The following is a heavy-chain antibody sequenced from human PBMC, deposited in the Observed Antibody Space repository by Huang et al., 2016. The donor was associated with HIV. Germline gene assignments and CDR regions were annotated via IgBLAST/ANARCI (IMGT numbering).Heavy chain of an antibody. J-gene: IGHJ4*02. CDR2: IIPLFGTT. D-gene: IGHD3-10*01. CDR3: ARDRGYYGSGSYTL. V-gene: IGHV1-69*13. Sequence: QVRLVQSGAEVKQPGSSVKVSCKASGGTFSNYAISWVRQAPGQGLEWMGGIIPLFGTTHNAQKFKGRVTIVADESTSTAYMELSSLRSEDTAIYYCARDRGYYGSGSYTLWGQGTLVTVSS. CDR1: GGTFSNYA.